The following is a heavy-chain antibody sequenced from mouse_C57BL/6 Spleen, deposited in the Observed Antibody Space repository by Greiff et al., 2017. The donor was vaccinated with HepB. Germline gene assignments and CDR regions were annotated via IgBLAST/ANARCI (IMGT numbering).Heavy chain of an antibody. D-gene: IGHD2-4*01. Sequence: VQLKQSGPVLVKPGASVKMSCKASGYTFTDYYMNWVKQSHGKSLEWIGVINPYNGGTSYNQKFKGKATLTVDKSSSTAYMELNSLTSEDSAVYYCARSYYDYDGYAMDYWGQGTSVTVSS. CDR1: GYTFTDYY. CDR2: INPYNGGT. CDR3: ARSYYDYDGYAMDY. J-gene: IGHJ4*01. V-gene: IGHV1-19*01.